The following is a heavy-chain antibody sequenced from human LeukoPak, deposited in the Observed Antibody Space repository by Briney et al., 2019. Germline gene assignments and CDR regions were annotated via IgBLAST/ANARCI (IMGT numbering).Heavy chain of an antibody. D-gene: IGHD3-10*01. CDR2: IIPIFGTA. J-gene: IGHJ5*02. CDR1: GGTFSSYA. CDR3: ARGDYYGSGSYFSWFDP. V-gene: IGHV1-69*13. Sequence: SVKVSCKASGGTFSSYAISWVRQAPGQGLEWMGGIIPIFGTANYAQKFQGRATITADESTSTAYMELSSLRSEDTAVYYCARGDYYGSGSYFSWFDPWGQGTQVTVSS.